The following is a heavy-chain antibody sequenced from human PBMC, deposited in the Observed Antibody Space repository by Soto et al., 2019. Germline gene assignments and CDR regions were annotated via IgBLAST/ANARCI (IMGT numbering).Heavy chain of an antibody. CDR2: ISYDGSNK. V-gene: IGHV3-30-3*01. CDR3: ARDPGGTDFAEWTYYFDY. D-gene: IGHD3-3*01. J-gene: IGHJ4*02. CDR1: GFTFSSYA. Sequence: QVQLVESGGGVVQPGRSLRLSCAASGFTFSSYAMHWVRQAPGKGLEWVAVISYDGSNKYYADSVKGRFTISRDNFKNTLYLQMNRLRAEDTAVYYCARDPGGTDFAEWTYYFDYWGQGTLVTVSS.